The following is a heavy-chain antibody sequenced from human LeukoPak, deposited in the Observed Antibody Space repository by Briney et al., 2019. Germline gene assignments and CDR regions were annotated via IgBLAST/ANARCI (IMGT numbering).Heavy chain of an antibody. Sequence: PGESLKISCKGSGYSFTSYWIGWVRQMPGKGLEWMGIIYPGDSDTRYSPSFQGQVTISADKSISTAYLQWSSLKASDTAMYYCARLGLGRSSIAARIGLRIFDYWGQGTLVTVSS. D-gene: IGHD6-6*01. CDR1: GYSFTSYW. CDR2: IYPGDSDT. V-gene: IGHV5-51*01. CDR3: ARLGLGRSSIAARIGLRIFDY. J-gene: IGHJ4*02.